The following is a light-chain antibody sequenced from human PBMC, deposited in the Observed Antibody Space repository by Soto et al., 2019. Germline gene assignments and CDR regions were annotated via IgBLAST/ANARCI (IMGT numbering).Light chain of an antibody. CDR2: GAS. CDR1: QSVSNN. V-gene: IGKV3-15*01. J-gene: IGKJ5*01. CDR3: QQYKNWPPIT. Sequence: EIVLTQSPGTLSLSPGERATLSCRASQSVSNNYLAWYQQKPGQAPRLLIYGASTRATGIPARFSGSGSGTEFTLTISSLQSEDFAVYYCQQYKNWPPITFGQGTRVEIK.